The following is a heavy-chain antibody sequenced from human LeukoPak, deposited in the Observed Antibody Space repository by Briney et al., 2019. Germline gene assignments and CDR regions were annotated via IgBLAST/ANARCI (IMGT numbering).Heavy chain of an antibody. J-gene: IGHJ6*03. CDR3: ARGFGSSIPYSYYYYLDV. Sequence: PGGSLRLSCAASGFTFSSYAMSWVRQAPGKGLEWVSAISGSGGSTYYADSVKGRFTISRDNSKNTLYLQMNSLRAEDTAVYYCARGFGSSIPYSYYYYLDVWGKGTTVTVSS. CDR1: GFTFSSYA. D-gene: IGHD6-6*01. V-gene: IGHV3-23*01. CDR2: ISGSGGST.